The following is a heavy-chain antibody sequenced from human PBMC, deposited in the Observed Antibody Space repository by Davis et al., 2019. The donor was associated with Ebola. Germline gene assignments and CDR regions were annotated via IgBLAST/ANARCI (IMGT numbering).Heavy chain of an antibody. Sequence: SETLSLTCAAYGVSFSGYYWRWIRQPPGKGLEWIAAINHSGSTNYNPSLKSRVTISADTSKNQFSLKLSSVTAADTAVYYCARGYSSWFDPWGQGTLVTVSS. CDR1: GVSFSGYY. CDR3: ARGYSSWFDP. J-gene: IGHJ5*02. D-gene: IGHD6-19*01. V-gene: IGHV4-34*01. CDR2: INHSGST.